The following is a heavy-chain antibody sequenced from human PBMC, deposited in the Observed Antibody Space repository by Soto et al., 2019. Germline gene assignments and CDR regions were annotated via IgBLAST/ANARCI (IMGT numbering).Heavy chain of an antibody. J-gene: IGHJ6*03. Sequence: QVQLQESGPGLVKPSETLSLTCTVAGGSISSDYWSWIRQPPGKGLEWIGYIYYSGSTNYNPSLKSRVTISVDTSKNQFSLKLSSVTAADTAVYYCARGPRSAYYYYYYMDVWGKGTTVTVSS. CDR1: GGSISSDY. V-gene: IGHV4-59*01. D-gene: IGHD3-10*01. CDR3: ARGPRSAYYYYYYMDV. CDR2: IYYSGST.